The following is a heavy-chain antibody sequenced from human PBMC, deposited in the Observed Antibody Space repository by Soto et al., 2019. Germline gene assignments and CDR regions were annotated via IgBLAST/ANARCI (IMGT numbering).Heavy chain of an antibody. CDR3: TRGLLRNCGGRDCSSFDS. Sequence: GGSLRLSCSASGFTFSDHYMDWVRQAPGKGLEWVGRVRNKARSYSTEYAPSVKGRFIISRDESQSSLYLQMNNLRTEDTGVYYCTRGLLRNCGGRDCSSFDSWGQGALVTVSS. CDR2: VRNKARSYST. V-gene: IGHV3-72*01. J-gene: IGHJ5*01. CDR1: GFTFSDHY. D-gene: IGHD2-21*02.